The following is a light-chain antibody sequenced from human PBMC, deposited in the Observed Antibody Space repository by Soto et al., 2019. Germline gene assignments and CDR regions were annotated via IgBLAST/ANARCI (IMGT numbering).Light chain of an antibody. CDR3: QQIFSPPYT. Sequence: IQMTQSPSSLSASVGDRGTITCRASQSLSSRLTWYQQKPGEAPKLLIYETSSLHSGVPSRFSGSGSETDFTLTINSLQPEDFATYYCQQIFSPPYTFGQGTKLEIK. V-gene: IGKV1-39*01. CDR2: ETS. CDR1: QSLSSR. J-gene: IGKJ2*01.